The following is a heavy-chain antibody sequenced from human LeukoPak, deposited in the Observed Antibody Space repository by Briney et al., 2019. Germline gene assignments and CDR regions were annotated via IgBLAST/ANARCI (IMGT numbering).Heavy chain of an antibody. V-gene: IGHV3-30*19. CDR3: ARDRLGAVDYYGMDV. CDR1: GFTFSSHV. CDR2: ISYDGSNK. D-gene: IGHD6-19*01. J-gene: IGHJ6*02. Sequence: PGGSLRLSCAASGFTFSSHVMHWVRQAPGKGLEWVAVISYDGSNKYYADSVKGRFTISRDNSKNTLYLQMNSLRAEDTAVYYCARDRLGAVDYYGMDVWGQGTTVTVSS.